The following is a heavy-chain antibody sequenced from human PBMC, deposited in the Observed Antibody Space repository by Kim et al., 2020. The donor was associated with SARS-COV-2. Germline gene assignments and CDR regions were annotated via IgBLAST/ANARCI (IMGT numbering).Heavy chain of an antibody. J-gene: IGHJ5*02. CDR2: ISAYNGNT. V-gene: IGHV1-18*03. CDR3: ARDSRLAAAGTGTNSWFDP. CDR1: GYTFTSHG. Sequence: ASVKVSCKASGYTFTSHGISWVRQAPGQGLEWMGWISAYNGNTNYAQRVQGRVTMTTDTSTTTAYMELRSLRSDDMAVYYCARDSRLAAAGTGTNSWFDPWGQGTLVTVSS. D-gene: IGHD6-13*01.